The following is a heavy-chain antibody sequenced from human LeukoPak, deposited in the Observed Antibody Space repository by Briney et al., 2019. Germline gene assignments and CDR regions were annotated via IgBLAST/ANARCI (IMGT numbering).Heavy chain of an antibody. V-gene: IGHV1-69*05. CDR3: ARMGTAVAGTAFIFDY. J-gene: IGHJ4*02. CDR2: IIPIFGTA. Sequence: SVKVSCKXSGGTFSSYAISWVRQPPGQGLEWMGRIIPIFGTANYAQKFQGRVTITTDESTSTAYMELSSLRSEDTAVYYCARMGTAVAGTAFIFDYWGQGTLVTVSS. D-gene: IGHD6-19*01. CDR1: GGTFSSYA.